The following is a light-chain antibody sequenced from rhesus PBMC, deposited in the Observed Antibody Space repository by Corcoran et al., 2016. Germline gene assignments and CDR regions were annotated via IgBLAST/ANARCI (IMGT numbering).Light chain of an antibody. CDR2: KAS. J-gene: IGKJ1*01. Sequence: DIQMTQSPSSLSASVGDRVTITCRASENVNNYLNWYQQKPGKAPKLLIYKASILQSGVPSRFSGIGSGTDYTFTISSLQPEDVATYSCQHAYSTPWTFGHGTKVEI. V-gene: IGKV1-74*01. CDR1: ENVNNY. CDR3: QHAYSTPWT.